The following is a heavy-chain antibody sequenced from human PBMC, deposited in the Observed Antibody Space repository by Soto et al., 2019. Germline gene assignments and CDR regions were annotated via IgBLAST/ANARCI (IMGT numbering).Heavy chain of an antibody. Sequence: GGSLRLSCAASGFTFSSYAMHWVRQAPGKGLEWVAVISYDGSNKYYADSVKGRFTISRDNSKNTLYLQMNSLRAEDTAVYYCARDRIFSSGTTYYYYGMDVWGQGTTVTVSS. CDR2: ISYDGSNK. D-gene: IGHD3-22*01. J-gene: IGHJ6*02. V-gene: IGHV3-30-3*01. CDR1: GFTFSSYA. CDR3: ARDRIFSSGTTYYYYGMDV.